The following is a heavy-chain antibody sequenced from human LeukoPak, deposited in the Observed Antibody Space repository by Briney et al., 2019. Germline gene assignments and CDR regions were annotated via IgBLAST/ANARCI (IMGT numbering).Heavy chain of an antibody. CDR1: GYTFTGYY. CDR2: INPNSGGT. D-gene: IGHD2-2*02. CDR3: ARGLFSYQLPYLNWFDP. Sequence: ASVKVSCKASGYTFTGYYMHWVRQASGQGLEWMGWINPNSGGTNYAQKFQGRVTMTRDTSISTAYMGLSRLRSDDTAVYYCARGLFSYQLPYLNWFDPWGQGTLVTVSS. V-gene: IGHV1-2*02. J-gene: IGHJ5*02.